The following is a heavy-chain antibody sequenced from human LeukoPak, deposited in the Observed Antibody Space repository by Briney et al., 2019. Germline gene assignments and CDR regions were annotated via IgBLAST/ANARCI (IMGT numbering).Heavy chain of an antibody. CDR2: IIPLFGTA. D-gene: IGHD3-10*01. J-gene: IGHJ4*02. CDR3: ARNFYGSGSYYNSYSYFDY. CDR1: GGTFSSDA. Sequence: SVKVSCKASGGTFSSDAVSWVRQAPGQGLEWMGGIIPLFGTAHFAQKFQGRLTITADESTSTTYMELSSLTFEDTAVYYCARNFYGSGSYYNSYSYFDYWGQGTLVTVSS. V-gene: IGHV1-69*13.